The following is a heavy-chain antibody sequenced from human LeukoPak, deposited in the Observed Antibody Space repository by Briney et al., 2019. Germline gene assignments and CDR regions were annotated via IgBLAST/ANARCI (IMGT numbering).Heavy chain of an antibody. CDR2: ISGSGGST. J-gene: IGHJ6*03. CDR1: GFTFSSYG. Sequence: GGSLRLSCAASGFTFSSYGMSWVRQAPGKGLEWVSAISGSGGSTYYADSVKGRFTISRDNAKNSLYLQMNSLRAEDTAVYYCARAVLLWFGEQPGGMDVWGKGTTVTISS. CDR3: ARAVLLWFGEQPGGMDV. D-gene: IGHD3-10*01. V-gene: IGHV3-23*01.